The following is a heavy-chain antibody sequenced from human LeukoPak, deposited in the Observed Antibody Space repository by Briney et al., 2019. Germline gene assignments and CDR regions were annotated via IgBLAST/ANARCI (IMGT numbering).Heavy chain of an antibody. D-gene: IGHD6-13*01. CDR2: INHSGST. J-gene: IGHJ4*02. CDR1: GGSISSSSYY. V-gene: IGHV4-39*07. Sequence: KPSETLSLTCTVSGGSISSSSYYWGWIRQPPGKGLEWIGEINHSGSTNYKPSLKSRVAISVDTSKKQFSLKLSSVTAADTAVYYCARGYPAAGFNYWGQGTLVTVSS. CDR3: ARGYPAAGFNY.